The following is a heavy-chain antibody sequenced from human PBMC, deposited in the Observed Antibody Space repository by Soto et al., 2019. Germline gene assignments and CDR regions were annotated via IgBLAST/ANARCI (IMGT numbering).Heavy chain of an antibody. CDR2: IYRTGST. V-gene: IGHV4-4*02. CDR1: GGSFISNNW. Sequence: SETLSLTCAVSGGSFISNNWWTWVRQPPGQGLEWIGEIYRTGSTNYNPSLKSRVTISLDKSENQFSLKVTSLTAADTAVYYCASRDPGTSVDYWGQGTLVTVSS. CDR3: ASRDPGTSVDY. D-gene: IGHD1-7*01. J-gene: IGHJ4*02.